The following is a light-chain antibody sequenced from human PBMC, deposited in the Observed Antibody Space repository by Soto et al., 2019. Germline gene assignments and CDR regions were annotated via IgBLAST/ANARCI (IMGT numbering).Light chain of an antibody. CDR3: QQLNSYPLT. Sequence: IQLTQSPSSLSASVGDRVTITCRASQGISSYLAWYQQKPGKAPKLLIYAASTLQSGVPSRFSGSGSGTDFTLTISSLQHEDFATYYCQQLNSYPLTFGQGTKLEIK. J-gene: IGKJ2*01. CDR1: QGISSY. V-gene: IGKV1-9*01. CDR2: AAS.